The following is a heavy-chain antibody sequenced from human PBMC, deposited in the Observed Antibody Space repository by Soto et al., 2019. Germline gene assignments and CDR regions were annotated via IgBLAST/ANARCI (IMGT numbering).Heavy chain of an antibody. CDR2: IYYSGST. Sequence: QVQLQESGPGLVKPSQTLSLTCTVSGGSIRSDDQSWSWIRQPPGKGLEWIGYIYYSGSTHYNPSLESRVTISVDTSKNQFSLRLTSVTAADTAVYYCASGWIHLWAWGQGTLVTVSS. V-gene: IGHV4-30-4*01. CDR1: GGSIRSDDQS. J-gene: IGHJ5*02. D-gene: IGHD5-18*01. CDR3: ASGWIHLWA.